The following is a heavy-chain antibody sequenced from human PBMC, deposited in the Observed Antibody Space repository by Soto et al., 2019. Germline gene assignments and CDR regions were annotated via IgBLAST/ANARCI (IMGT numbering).Heavy chain of an antibody. CDR3: AREMVAATLHAAFDI. CDR2: INPSCGST. CDR1: GYTFTSYY. V-gene: IGHV1-46*03. D-gene: IGHD2-15*01. Sequence: ASVKVSCKASGYTFTSYYMHWVRQAPGQGLEWMGIINPSCGSTSYAQKFQGRVTMTRDTSTSTVYMELSSLRSEDTAVYYCAREMVAATLHAAFDIWGQGTMVTVSS. J-gene: IGHJ3*02.